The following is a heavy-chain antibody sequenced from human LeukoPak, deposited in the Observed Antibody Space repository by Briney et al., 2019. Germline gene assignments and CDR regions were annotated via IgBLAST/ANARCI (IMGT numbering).Heavy chain of an antibody. D-gene: IGHD1-7*01. CDR1: GYTFIGYY. CDR3: SRIYIQDGNCN. J-gene: IGHJ4*02. V-gene: IGHV1-2*02. CDR2: MNPNSGDT. Sequence: ASVKVSCKASGYTFIGYYIHWVRQAPGQGLEWMGWMNPNSGDTNYAQKFQGRVTMTRDTSISTAYMELSRLRSDDTAVYYCSRIYIQDGNCNWGQGTLATVSS.